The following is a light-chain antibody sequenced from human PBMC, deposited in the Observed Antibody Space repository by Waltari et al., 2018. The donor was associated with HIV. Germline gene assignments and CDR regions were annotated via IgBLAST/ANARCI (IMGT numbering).Light chain of an antibody. CDR2: AAS. CDR3: LQHNSYPRT. CDR1: QSIRND. Sequence: DIKMTQSPSSLSASVGDRVTITCWASQSIRNDLGWYQQRPGEAPKRLIYAASSLQSGVPSRFSGSGSGTRFTLTISRLQPEDSASYYCLQHNSYPRTFGQGTTLEIK. J-gene: IGKJ2*01. V-gene: IGKV1-17*01.